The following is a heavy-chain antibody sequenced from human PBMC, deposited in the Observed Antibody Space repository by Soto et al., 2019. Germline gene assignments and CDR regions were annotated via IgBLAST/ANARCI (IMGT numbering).Heavy chain of an antibody. Sequence: SVEVSCKASGVTFSSYAISWVRQAPGQGLEWMGGIIPIFGTANYAQKFQGRVTITADESTSTAYMELSSLRSEDTAVYYCARDGAILYDSSGYYNWFDPWGQGTLVTVSS. CDR2: IIPIFGTA. D-gene: IGHD3-22*01. CDR3: ARDGAILYDSSGYYNWFDP. J-gene: IGHJ5*02. V-gene: IGHV1-69*13. CDR1: GVTFSSYA.